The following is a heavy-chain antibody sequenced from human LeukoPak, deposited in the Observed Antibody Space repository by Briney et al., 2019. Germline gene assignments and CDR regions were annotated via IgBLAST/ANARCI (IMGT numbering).Heavy chain of an antibody. V-gene: IGHV4-34*01. CDR2: INHSGGT. CDR1: GGSFSGNY. J-gene: IGHJ4*02. CDR3: ARVGALRSYSNYLDY. D-gene: IGHD4-11*01. Sequence: SETLSLTCAVYGGSFSGNYWSWIRQPPGKGLEWIGEINHSGGTNYNPSLKSRATISVDTSKNQFSLKLSSVTAADTAVYYCARVGALRSYSNYLDYWGQGTLVTVSS.